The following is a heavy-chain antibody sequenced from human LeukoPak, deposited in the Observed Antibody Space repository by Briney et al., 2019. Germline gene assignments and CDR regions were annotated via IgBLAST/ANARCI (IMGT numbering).Heavy chain of an antibody. CDR1: GDSVTSSL. D-gene: IGHD3-9*01. Sequence: SETLSLTCTVSGDSVTSSLWNWIRQPPGKGLEWIGYIYYNGNTKYNPSLKSRVTISVDTSKNQFSLKLSSVTAADTAAYYCARDSLTGPDNWFDPWGQGTLVTVSS. J-gene: IGHJ5*02. V-gene: IGHV4-59*02. CDR3: ARDSLTGPDNWFDP. CDR2: IYYNGNT.